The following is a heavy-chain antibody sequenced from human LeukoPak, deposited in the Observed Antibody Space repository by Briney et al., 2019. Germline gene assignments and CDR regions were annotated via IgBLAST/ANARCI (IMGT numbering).Heavy chain of an antibody. CDR1: GFTFSSHW. V-gene: IGHV3-7*01. D-gene: IGHD2-15*01. CDR2: IKQDGSEK. Sequence: GGSLRLSCAASGFTFSSHWTTWVRQAPGKGLEWVANIKQDGSEKYYVDSVKGRFTISRDNAKNSLYLQMNSLRAEDTAVYYCARGSNWFDPWGQGTLVTVSS. CDR3: ARGSNWFDP. J-gene: IGHJ5*02.